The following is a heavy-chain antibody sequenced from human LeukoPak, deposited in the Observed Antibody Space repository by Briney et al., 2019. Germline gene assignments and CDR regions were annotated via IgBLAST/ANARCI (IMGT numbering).Heavy chain of an antibody. J-gene: IGHJ4*02. CDR1: GWSFSGYY. V-gene: IGHV4-34*01. Sequence: KASETLSLTCAVYGWSFSGYYWSWVRQPPGKGLEWLGEIKHGGSTNYNASLKKRVFISVDTSKKQFSLNRSSITGADAAVYYCARHAYGSGSYSWWPVPRFDYWGQGTLVTVSS. D-gene: IGHD3-10*01. CDR2: IKHGGST. CDR3: ARHAYGSGSYSWWPVPRFDY.